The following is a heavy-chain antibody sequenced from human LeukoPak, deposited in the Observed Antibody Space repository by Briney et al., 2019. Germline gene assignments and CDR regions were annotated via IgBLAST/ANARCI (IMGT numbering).Heavy chain of an antibody. V-gene: IGHV3-23*01. J-gene: IGHJ4*02. CDR1: GFTFSDYS. D-gene: IGHD6-13*01. CDR3: AKPLGYSSSWYGGIFDY. CDR2: ISGSGGST. Sequence: GGSLRLSCAASGFTFSDYSMSWVRQAPGKGLEWVSAISGSGGSTYYADSVKGRFTISRDNSKNTLYLQMNSLRAGDTAVYYCAKPLGYSSSWYGGIFDYWGQGTLVTVSS.